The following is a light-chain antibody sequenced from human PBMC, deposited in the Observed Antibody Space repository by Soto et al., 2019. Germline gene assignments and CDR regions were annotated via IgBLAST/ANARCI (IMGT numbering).Light chain of an antibody. CDR3: HQYYSIPPT. V-gene: IGKV4-1*01. Sequence: DIVMTQCPDSLAMSVGERATINGNSSGSVVCTFNTMNSLAWYRQEPGQPPQLLSYWASTRESGVPDRFSGSGSGTDFTLTITGLQPEDVAIYYCHQYYSIPPTFGGGTKVDIK. J-gene: IGKJ4*01. CDR2: WAS. CDR1: GSVVCTFNTMNS.